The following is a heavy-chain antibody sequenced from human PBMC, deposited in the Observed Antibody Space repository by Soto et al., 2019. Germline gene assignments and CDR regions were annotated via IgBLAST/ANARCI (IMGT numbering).Heavy chain of an antibody. CDR3: ARASGSSYWFDP. CDR2: INAYNGNT. Sequence: ASVKVSCKASGYSLTRYGICWARQAPGQGLEWMGWINAYNGNTNYAQKLQGRVTMTTDTSTSTAYMELRSLRSDDTAVYYCARASGSSYWFDPWGQGTLVTVSS. J-gene: IGHJ5*02. CDR1: GYSLTRYG. D-gene: IGHD1-26*01. V-gene: IGHV1-18*01.